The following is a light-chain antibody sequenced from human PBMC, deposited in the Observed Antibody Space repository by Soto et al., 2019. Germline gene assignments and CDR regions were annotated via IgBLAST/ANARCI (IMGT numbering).Light chain of an antibody. CDR1: QSVRSN. CDR3: QQRSNWPPIT. Sequence: EIVMTQSPATLSVSPWERATLSCRASQSVRSNLAWYQQKPGQAPRLLIYGASNRATGIPARFSGSGSGTDFTLTISSLELEDFAVYYCQQRSNWPPITFGQGTRLEIK. V-gene: IGKV3-11*01. J-gene: IGKJ5*01. CDR2: GAS.